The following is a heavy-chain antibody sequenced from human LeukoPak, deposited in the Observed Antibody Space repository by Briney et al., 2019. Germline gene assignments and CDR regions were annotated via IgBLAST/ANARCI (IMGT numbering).Heavy chain of an antibody. D-gene: IGHD2-2*01. CDR3: ARIYCSSSSCPNDF. Sequence: SETLSPTCAVYGGSFSGYYWSWIRQPPGKGLEWIGEINHSGSTNYNPSLKSRVTISVDTSKNQFSLKLSSVTAADTAVYYCARIYCSSSSCPNDFWGQGTLVTVSS. J-gene: IGHJ4*02. V-gene: IGHV4-34*01. CDR2: INHSGST. CDR1: GGSFSGYY.